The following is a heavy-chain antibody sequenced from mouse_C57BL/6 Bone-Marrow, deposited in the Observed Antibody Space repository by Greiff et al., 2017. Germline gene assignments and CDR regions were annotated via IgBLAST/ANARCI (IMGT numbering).Heavy chain of an antibody. CDR2: IYPRSGNN. Sequence: VQLQQSGAELARPGASVKLSCKASGYTFTSYGISWVKQRTGQGLEWIGEIYPRSGNNYYNEKFKGKATLTADKSSSTAYMELRSLTSDGSAVYFCARGAYSFFDAMDYWGQGTSVTVSS. D-gene: IGHD2-12*01. CDR3: ARGAYSFFDAMDY. V-gene: IGHV1-81*01. CDR1: GYTFTSYG. J-gene: IGHJ4*01.